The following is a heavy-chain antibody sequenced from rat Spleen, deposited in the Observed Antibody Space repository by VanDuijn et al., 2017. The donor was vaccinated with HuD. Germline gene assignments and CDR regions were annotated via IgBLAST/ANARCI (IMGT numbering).Heavy chain of an antibody. J-gene: IGHJ3*01. CDR1: GFTFSNYD. CDR2: ISTSGGST. CDR3: TRRDPWFGY. Sequence: EVQLVESGGGLVQPGRSLKLSCAASGFTFSNYDMAWVRQAPTKGLEWVATISTSGGSTYYRDSVKGRFTISRDNAKSTLYLQMNSLRSEDTATYYCTRRDPWFGYWGQGTLVTVSS. V-gene: IGHV5S23*01.